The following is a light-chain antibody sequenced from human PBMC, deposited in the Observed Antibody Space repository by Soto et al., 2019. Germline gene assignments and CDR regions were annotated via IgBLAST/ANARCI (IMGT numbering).Light chain of an antibody. V-gene: IGKV1-16*02. CDR3: QQYNNYPLT. Sequence: ASVGDRVTITCRASQSISSYLNWYQQKPGKAPKLLIYAASSLHSGVPSKFSGSGSGTDFTLTISSLQPEDFATYYCQQYNNYPLTFGGGTKVDIK. J-gene: IGKJ4*01. CDR2: AAS. CDR1: QSISSY.